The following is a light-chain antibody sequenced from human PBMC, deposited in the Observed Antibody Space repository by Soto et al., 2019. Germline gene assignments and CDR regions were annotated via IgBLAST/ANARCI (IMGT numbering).Light chain of an antibody. CDR3: QQLNSYPLT. CDR1: QDITNH. J-gene: IGKJ4*01. CDR2: AAF. V-gene: IGKV1-9*01. Sequence: DIQLTQSPSFVSASVGHRITITCRTSQDITNHLAWYQQKPGKAPNLLIYAAFTLHRGVPSRFSGSGSGADFTLTISSLQPEDLATYYCQQLNSYPLTFGGGTKVEI.